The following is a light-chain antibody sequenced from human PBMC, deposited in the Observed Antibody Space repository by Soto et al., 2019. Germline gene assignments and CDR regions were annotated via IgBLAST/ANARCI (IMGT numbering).Light chain of an antibody. CDR1: SSNIGSNT. J-gene: IGLJ1*01. Sequence: QSVLTQPPSASGTPGQRVTISCSGSSSNIGSNTVNWYQQLPGTAPKLLIYSNNQRPSGVPDRFSGSKSDTSASLAITGLQADDEADYYCHSYDSRLNCYVFGTGTKLTVL. CDR2: SNN. V-gene: IGLV1-44*01. CDR3: HSYDSRLNCYV.